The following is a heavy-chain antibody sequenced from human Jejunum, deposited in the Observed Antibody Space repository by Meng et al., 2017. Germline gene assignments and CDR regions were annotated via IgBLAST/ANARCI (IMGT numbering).Heavy chain of an antibody. CDR2: IRATSGDT. CDR1: GFTFRSYA. CDR3: AKYGDQSGYFDY. J-gene: IGHJ4*02. D-gene: IGHD4-17*01. V-gene: IGHV3-23*01. Sequence: GGSLRLSCVASGFTFRSYAMSWVRLAPGKGLEWVSTIRATSGDTYYADSMKGRFSISRDNSKNTLYLQLNSLRGDDTAVYYCAKYGDQSGYFDYWGQGTLVTVSS.